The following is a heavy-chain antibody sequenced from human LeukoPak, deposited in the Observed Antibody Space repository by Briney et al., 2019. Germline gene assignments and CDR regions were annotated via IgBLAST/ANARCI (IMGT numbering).Heavy chain of an antibody. CDR3: ARGGGYSYGYFSSPFDY. V-gene: IGHV4-34*01. J-gene: IGHJ4*02. CDR2: INHSGST. Sequence: SETLSLTCAVYGGSFSGYYWSWIRQPPGKGLEWIGEINHSGSTNYNPSLKSRVTISVDTSENQFSLKLSSVTAADTAVYYCARGGGYSYGYFSSPFDYWGQGTLVTVSS. D-gene: IGHD5-18*01. CDR1: GGSFSGYY.